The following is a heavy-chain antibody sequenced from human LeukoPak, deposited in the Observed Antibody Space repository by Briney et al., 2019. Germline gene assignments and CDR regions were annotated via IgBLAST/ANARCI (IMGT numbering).Heavy chain of an antibody. Sequence: GGSLRLSCAASGFTFDDYAMHWVRQAPGKGLEWVSDISWNSGSIGYADSVKGRFTISRDNAKNSLYLQMNSLRAEDTALYYCAKEASLGGYYYYGMDVWGQGTTVTVSS. J-gene: IGHJ6*02. V-gene: IGHV3-9*01. CDR2: ISWNSGSI. CDR3: AKEASLGGYYYYGMDV. D-gene: IGHD3-16*01. CDR1: GFTFDDYA.